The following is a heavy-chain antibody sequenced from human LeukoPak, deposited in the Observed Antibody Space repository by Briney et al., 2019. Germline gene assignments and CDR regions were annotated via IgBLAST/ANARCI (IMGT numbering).Heavy chain of an antibody. CDR3: AKPPRDFIAVAGGLDY. D-gene: IGHD6-19*01. V-gene: IGHV3-30*18. J-gene: IGHJ4*02. CDR2: ISYDGSNK. CDR1: GFTFSNYG. Sequence: PGRSLRLSCAASGFTFSNYGMHWVRQAPGKGLEWVAVISYDGSNKYYADSVKGRFTISRDNSKNTLYLQMNSLRAEDTAVYYCAKPPRDFIAVAGGLDYWGQGTLVTVSS.